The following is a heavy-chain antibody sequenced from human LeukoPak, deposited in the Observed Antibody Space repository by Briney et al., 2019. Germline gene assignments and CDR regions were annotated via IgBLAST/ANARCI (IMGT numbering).Heavy chain of an antibody. CDR1: GGSFSGYY. J-gene: IGHJ3*02. D-gene: IGHD3-9*01. CDR3: ARARYVNSFYAFDI. CDR2: LSKSGNT. V-gene: IGHV4-59*01. Sequence: SETLSLTCAVYGGSFSGYYRSWIRLPPGKGLEWIGYLSKSGNTNYSPSLKSRVTIFGDTSKNQFFLKLSSVTAADTAVYYCARARYVNSFYAFDIWGQGTLVTVSS.